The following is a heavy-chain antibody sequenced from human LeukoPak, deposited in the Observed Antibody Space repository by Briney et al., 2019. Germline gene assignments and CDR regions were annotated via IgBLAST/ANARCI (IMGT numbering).Heavy chain of an antibody. CDR3: ARGSRVAAPGSGWLDP. CDR1: GYIFTDYF. CDR2: INPNKGDT. Sequence: ASLTVSCKASGYIFTDYFMHWVRQAPGQGLEWMGWINPNKGDTSYAQKFQGWATMTRDTSISTVYMELRRLTSDDTAVYYCARGSRVAAPGSGWLDPWGQGTLVTVSS. V-gene: IGHV1-2*04. J-gene: IGHJ5*02. D-gene: IGHD6-13*01.